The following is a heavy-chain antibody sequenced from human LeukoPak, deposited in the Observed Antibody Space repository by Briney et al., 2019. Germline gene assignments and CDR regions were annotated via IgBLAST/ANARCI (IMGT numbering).Heavy chain of an antibody. V-gene: IGHV4-4*09. CDR1: GASIDSSY. CDR3: ARSVDTIASLGVVTPLDF. CDR2: IYQSGIS. D-gene: IGHD3-16*01. Sequence: SETLSLTCSVSGASIDSSYGTWIRQPPGKGLEWMGYIYQSGISNSSPSLKTRVTFSLDASRSQFSLKLRSVPASDTAVYYCARSVDTIASLGVVTPLDFWGRGTLVTVSS. J-gene: IGHJ4*02.